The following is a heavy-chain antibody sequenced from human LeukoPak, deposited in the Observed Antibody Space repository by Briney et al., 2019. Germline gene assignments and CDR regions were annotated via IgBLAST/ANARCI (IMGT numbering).Heavy chain of an antibody. D-gene: IGHD6-6*01. Sequence: SETLSLTCTVSGASINSGDYYWTCIRQPPGKGLECIAYIYNSGSTYYNPSLRSRVAISMDTSNNRFSLRLDSVTAADTAVYFCATTARHCSEYWGQGTLVTVSS. CDR3: ATTARHCSEY. J-gene: IGHJ4*02. V-gene: IGHV4-30-4*08. CDR1: GASINSGDYY. CDR2: IYNSGST.